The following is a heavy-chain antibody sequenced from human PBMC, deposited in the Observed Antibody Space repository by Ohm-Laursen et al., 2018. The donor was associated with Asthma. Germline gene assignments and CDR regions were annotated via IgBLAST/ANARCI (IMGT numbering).Heavy chain of an antibody. CDR1: GFTFRSYA. CDR2: SGTYFDGGLK. Sequence: SLRLSCAASGFTFRSYAIHWVRQAPGKGLEWVAVSGTYFDGGLKYYADSVNGRFTISKDDSRDTLYLQMNSLRPDDTAVYFCARDLTDWYSPSLDFWGQGTLVTVSS. J-gene: IGHJ4*02. V-gene: IGHV3-30-3*01. CDR3: ARDLTDWYSPSLDF. D-gene: IGHD2-21*02.